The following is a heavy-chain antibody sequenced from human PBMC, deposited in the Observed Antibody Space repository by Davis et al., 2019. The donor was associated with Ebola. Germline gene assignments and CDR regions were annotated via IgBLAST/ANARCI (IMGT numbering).Heavy chain of an antibody. CDR2: IIPILGIA. CDR1: GGTFSSYA. D-gene: IGHD2-15*01. Sequence: SVKVSCKASGGTFSSYAISWVRQAPGQGLEWMGRIIPILGIANYAQKFQGRVTIIADKSTSTAYMELSSLRSEDTAVYYCASYYPGYCSGGSCYPYPSYDYWGQGTLVTVAS. CDR3: ASYYPGYCSGGSCYPYPSYDY. V-gene: IGHV1-69*04. J-gene: IGHJ4*02.